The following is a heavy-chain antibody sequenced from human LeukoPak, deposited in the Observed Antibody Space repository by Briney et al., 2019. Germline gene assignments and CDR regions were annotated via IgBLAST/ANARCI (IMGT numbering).Heavy chain of an antibody. CDR3: ARLTTDYYDSSGYYIRYAFDI. Sequence: SETLSLTFTVSGGSISSYYWSWIRQPPGKGLEWIGYIYYSGSTNYNPSLKSRVTISVDTSKNQFSLKLSSVTAADTAVYYCARLTTDYYDSSGYYIRYAFDIWGQGTMVTVSS. V-gene: IGHV4-59*08. D-gene: IGHD3-22*01. CDR1: GGSISSYY. CDR2: IYYSGST. J-gene: IGHJ3*02.